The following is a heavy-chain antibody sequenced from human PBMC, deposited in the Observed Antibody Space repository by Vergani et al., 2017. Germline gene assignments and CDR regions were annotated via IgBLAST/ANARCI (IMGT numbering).Heavy chain of an antibody. J-gene: IGHJ3*02. CDR3: ARQGPNDAFDI. CDR1: GYTFTRHY. CDR2: INPTGGST. V-gene: IGHV1-46*01. Sequence: QVQLVQSGAEVKKSGASVKVSCKASGYTFTRHYMHWVRQAPGQGLEWMGIINPTGGSTSYPQKFQGRVTMTGETSTSPVYMRLSSLRSEDTAVYYCARQGPNDAFDIWGQGTMVTVSS.